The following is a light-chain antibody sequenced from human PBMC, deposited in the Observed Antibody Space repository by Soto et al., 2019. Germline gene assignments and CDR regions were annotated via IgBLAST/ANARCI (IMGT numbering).Light chain of an antibody. CDR3: SSYTSSSTRV. V-gene: IGLV2-14*03. CDR2: DVS. Sequence: SVLTQPASGSGSPGQSITISCTGTNSDVGGYNYVSWYQHHPGKAPKLMIYDVSNRPSGVSNRFSGSKSGNTASLTISGLQAEDEADYYCSSYTSSSTRVFGTGTKVTVL. CDR1: NSDVGGYNY. J-gene: IGLJ1*01.